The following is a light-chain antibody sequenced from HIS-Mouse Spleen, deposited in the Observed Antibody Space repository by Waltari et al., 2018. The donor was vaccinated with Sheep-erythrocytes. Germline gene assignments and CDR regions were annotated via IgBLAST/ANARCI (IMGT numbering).Light chain of an antibody. CDR1: QSNSSY. V-gene: IGKV1-39*01. Sequence: DIQMTQSPSSLSASVGDRFTITCRGSQSNSSYLKWYQHKQRKAPKLLIYAASSLQSGVPSKFIGSGSGKDFTLNINSLQPEDFATYYCQQSYSTPQFTFGPGTKVDIK. J-gene: IGKJ3*01. CDR3: QQSYSTPQFT. CDR2: AAS.